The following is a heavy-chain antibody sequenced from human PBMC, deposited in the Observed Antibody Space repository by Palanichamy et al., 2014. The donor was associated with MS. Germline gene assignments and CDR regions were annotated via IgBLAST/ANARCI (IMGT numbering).Heavy chain of an antibody. CDR1: GLSLNVYS. D-gene: IGHD3-3*01. J-gene: IGHJ3*02. CDR3: ATSGWRGSLDI. V-gene: IGHV3-48*02. CDR2: ISSGGNTI. Sequence: LVESGGGSVXPGGSLRLSCAASGLSLNVYSMNWARQPPGKGLEWVSYISSGGNTIDYVDAVKGRFTISRDNVKNSLYLQMNSLRDEDTAVYYCATSGWRGSLDIWGQGTRVTVSS.